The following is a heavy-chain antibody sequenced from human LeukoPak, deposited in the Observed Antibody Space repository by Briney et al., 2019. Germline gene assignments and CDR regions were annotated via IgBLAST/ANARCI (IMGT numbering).Heavy chain of an antibody. CDR3: ARDIVVVPAAAFDL. D-gene: IGHD2-2*01. J-gene: IGHJ5*02. CDR2: ISAYNGNT. CDR1: GYTFTSYG. V-gene: IGHV1-18*01. Sequence: ASVKVSCKASGYTFTSYGISCVRQAPGQGLEWMGWISAYNGNTNYAQNLQGRVTMNTDTSTSTAYMELRSLRSDDTAVYYCARDIVVVPAAAFDLWGQGTLVTVSS.